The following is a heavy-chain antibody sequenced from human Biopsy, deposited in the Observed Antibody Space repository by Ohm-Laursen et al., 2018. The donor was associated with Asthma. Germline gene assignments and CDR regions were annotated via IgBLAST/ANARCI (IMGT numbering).Heavy chain of an antibody. J-gene: IGHJ6*02. D-gene: IGHD2-2*01. Sequence: SLRLSCAPSGFTFSSYGMHWVRQAPGKGLEWVAVISYDGSNKYYADSVKGRFTISRDNSKNTLYLQMNSLRAEDTAVYYCARDGADCSSTSCYGGDYYYYYGMDVWGQGTTVTVSS. V-gene: IGHV3-30*03. CDR3: ARDGADCSSTSCYGGDYYYYYGMDV. CDR2: ISYDGSNK. CDR1: GFTFSSYG.